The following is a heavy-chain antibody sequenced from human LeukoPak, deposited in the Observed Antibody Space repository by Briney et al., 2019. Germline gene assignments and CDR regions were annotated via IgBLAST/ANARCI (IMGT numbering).Heavy chain of an antibody. D-gene: IGHD1-1*01. J-gene: IGHJ4*02. V-gene: IGHV3-30-3*01. CDR2: ISYDGINK. CDR3: TRWGGTGSLYS. CDR1: GFTFSSYA. Sequence: GGSLRLSCAASGFTFSSYAMHWVRQAPGKGLEWVAVISYDGINKYYADSVKGRFTISRDNSKNTLYLQMNSLRDEDTAVYYCTRWGGTGSLYSWGQGTLVTVSS.